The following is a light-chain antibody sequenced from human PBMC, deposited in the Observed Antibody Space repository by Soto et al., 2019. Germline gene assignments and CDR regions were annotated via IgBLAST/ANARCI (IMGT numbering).Light chain of an antibody. V-gene: IGKV1-17*03. CDR1: QGINNY. CDR2: GAS. Sequence: DIQMTQSPSAMSASVGDRVTITCRASQGINNYLSWFQQKPGKVPKRLIYGASNLQSGVPVRFSGSGSGTEFTLTISSLQPEDFATYYCLQHNSYPWTLGQGTKV. CDR3: LQHNSYPWT. J-gene: IGKJ1*01.